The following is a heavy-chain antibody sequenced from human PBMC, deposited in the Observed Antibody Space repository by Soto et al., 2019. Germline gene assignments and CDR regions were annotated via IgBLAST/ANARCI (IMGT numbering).Heavy chain of an antibody. D-gene: IGHD2-21*01. J-gene: IGHJ6*02. Sequence: SGPTLVNPTQTLTLTCTFSAFSLSTGGVGVGWIRQPPGKALEWLALIYWDDDKRYSPSLRSRLTITKDTSKNQVVLTMTIIDPVATATYFYLHSHCGGWGLQAYKSYYYYAMDVWGQGTTVTVSS. V-gene: IGHV2-5*02. CDR1: AFSLSTGGVG. CDR2: IYWDDDK. CDR3: LHSHCGGWGLQAYKSYYYYAMDV.